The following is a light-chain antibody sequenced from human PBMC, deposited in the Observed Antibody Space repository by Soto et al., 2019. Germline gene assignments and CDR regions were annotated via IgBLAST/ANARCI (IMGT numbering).Light chain of an antibody. V-gene: IGLV2-14*01. CDR1: SSDVGRYKY. CDR3: SSYTTGSTRV. CDR2: EVS. J-gene: IGLJ3*02. Sequence: QSVLTQPASVSGSPGQSITISCTGTSSDVGRYKYVSWYQQHPGKVPKLMIYEVSNRPSGVSSRFSGSKSGNTASLTISGLQAEDEADYYCSSYTTGSTRVFGGGTKVTVL.